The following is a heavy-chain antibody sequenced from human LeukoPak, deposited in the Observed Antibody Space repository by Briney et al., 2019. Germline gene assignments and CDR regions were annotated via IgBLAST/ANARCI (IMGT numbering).Heavy chain of an antibody. CDR3: ARAYYYDSKNYYNPTSSFDY. V-gene: IGHV3-7*04. CDR2: INQDGSET. Sequence: GGSLRLSCEASGFTFTNYWMGWVRQALGKGLEWVANINQDGSETYFVDSVKGRFTISRDNAKNSLNLQMNSLRAEDTAVYYCARAYYYDSKNYYNPTSSFDYWGQGTLVTVAS. J-gene: IGHJ4*02. D-gene: IGHD3-10*01. CDR1: GFTFTNYW.